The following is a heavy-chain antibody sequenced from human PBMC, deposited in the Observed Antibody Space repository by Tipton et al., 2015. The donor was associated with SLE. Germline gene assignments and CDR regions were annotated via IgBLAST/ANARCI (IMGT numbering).Heavy chain of an antibody. J-gene: IGHJ4*02. CDR2: IYNSVNT. CDR1: GGSISSYY. CDR3: ARWGDRSGAED. V-gene: IGHV4-59*01. Sequence: LRLSCTVSGGSISSYYWSWIRQPPGKGLELIGYIYNSVNTNYNPSLKSRVTISVDTSKNQLSLKLTSVTAADTAVYYCARWGDRSGAEDWGQGTLVTVSS. D-gene: IGHD3-3*01.